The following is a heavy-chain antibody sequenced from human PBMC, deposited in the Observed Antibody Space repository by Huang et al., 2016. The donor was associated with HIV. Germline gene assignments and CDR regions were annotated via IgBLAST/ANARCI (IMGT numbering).Heavy chain of an antibody. V-gene: IGHV1-8*02. CDR2: MNPNTGNT. CDR1: GYTFTNDD. Sequence: QVHLVPSGAEVKQPGASVKVSCKASGYTFTNDDINWVRQAPGRGLEWMGWMNPNTGNTGFAQSFQGRVTMTRKTSITTAYMELTSLTSEDTAVYYCARSAYGDLDYWGLGTLVIVSS. CDR3: ARSAYGDLDY. J-gene: IGHJ4*02. D-gene: IGHD4-17*01.